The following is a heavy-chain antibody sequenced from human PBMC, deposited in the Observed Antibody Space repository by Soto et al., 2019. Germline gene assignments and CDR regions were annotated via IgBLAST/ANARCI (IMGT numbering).Heavy chain of an antibody. CDR2: ISTSSTYI. CDR1: GFTFSSYS. D-gene: IGHD4-17*01. J-gene: IGHJ6*02. CDR3: ARGYGDYGGDFYYGMAV. V-gene: IGHV3-21*01. Sequence: EVQLVESGGGLVKPGGSLRLSCAASGFTFSSYSMNWVRQAPGKGLEWVSSISTSSTYIYYADSLKGRFTISRDNAKNLLYLQMNSLKAEDTAVYFCARGYGDYGGDFYYGMAVWGQGTTVTVSS.